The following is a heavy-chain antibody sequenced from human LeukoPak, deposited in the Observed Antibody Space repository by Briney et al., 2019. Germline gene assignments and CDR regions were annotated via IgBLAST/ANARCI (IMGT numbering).Heavy chain of an antibody. CDR2: IWSDGSNK. CDR3: AKGVPGKGRYRSDAFDI. V-gene: IGHV3-33*06. CDR1: GFTFSSYG. J-gene: IGHJ3*02. Sequence: GGSLRLSCAASGFTFSSYGMHWVRQAPGKGLECVAVIWSDGSNKYYADSVKGRFTISRDNSKNTLYLQMNSLRAEDTAVYYCAKGVPGKGRYRSDAFDIWGQGTMVTVSS. D-gene: IGHD5-18*01.